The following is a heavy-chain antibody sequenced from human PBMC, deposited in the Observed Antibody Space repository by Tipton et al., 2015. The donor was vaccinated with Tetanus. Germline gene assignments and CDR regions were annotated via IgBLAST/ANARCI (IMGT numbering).Heavy chain of an antibody. CDR1: GDSISSNT. J-gene: IGHJ4*02. CDR2: SWYDGTDK. D-gene: IGHD2-15*01. Sequence: LSLTCAVSGDSISSNTYYWGWIRQPPGKGLEWVAVSWYDGTDKYYADSVKGRFTISRDNSKNTLYLQMNSLRAEDTAVYYCAREADCSGGSCFSGDFDNWGQGTQVTVSS. V-gene: IGHV3-33*07. CDR3: AREADCSGGSCFSGDFDN.